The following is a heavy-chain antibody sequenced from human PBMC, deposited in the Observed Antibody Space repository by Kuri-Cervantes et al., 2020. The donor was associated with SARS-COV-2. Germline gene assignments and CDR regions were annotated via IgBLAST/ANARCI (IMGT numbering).Heavy chain of an antibody. CDR2: IYSGGST. Sequence: GGSLRLSCAASGFTVSSNYMSWVRQAPGKGLEWVSVIYSGGSTYYADSVKGRFTISRDNSKNTLYLQMNSLRAGDTAVYYCAKEAVRGDGFFDYRGQGTLVTVSS. D-gene: IGHD5-24*01. V-gene: IGHV3-53*05. J-gene: IGHJ4*02. CDR3: AKEAVRGDGFFDY. CDR1: GFTVSSNY.